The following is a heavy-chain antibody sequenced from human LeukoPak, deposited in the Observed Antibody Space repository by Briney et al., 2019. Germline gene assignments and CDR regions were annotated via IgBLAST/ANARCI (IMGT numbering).Heavy chain of an antibody. V-gene: IGHV4-39*07. CDR2: IYYSGST. D-gene: IGHD6-13*01. CDR3: ARGETQQLVRPYYYYYYYMDV. CDR1: GGSISSSSYY. J-gene: IGHJ6*03. Sequence: SETLSLTCTVSGGSISSSSYYWGWIRQPPGKGLEWIGSIYYSGSTNYNPSLKSRVTISVDTSKNQFSLKLSSVTAADTAVYYCARGETQQLVRPYYYYYYYMDVWGKGTTVTVSS.